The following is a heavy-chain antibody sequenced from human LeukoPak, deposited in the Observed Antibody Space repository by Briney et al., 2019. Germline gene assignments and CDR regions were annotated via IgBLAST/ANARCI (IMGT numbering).Heavy chain of an antibody. CDR1: GFIFRSYW. D-gene: IGHD6-19*01. CDR2: INSDGSST. Sequence: PGGSLRLSCAASGFIFRSYWMHWVRQAPGKGLVWVSRINSDGSSTSYADSVKGRFTISRDNAKNTLYLQMNSLRAEDTAVYYCAKDPPSSYSSGWYTPFVDYWGQGTLVTVSS. CDR3: AKDPPSSYSSGWYTPFVDY. J-gene: IGHJ4*02. V-gene: IGHV3-74*01.